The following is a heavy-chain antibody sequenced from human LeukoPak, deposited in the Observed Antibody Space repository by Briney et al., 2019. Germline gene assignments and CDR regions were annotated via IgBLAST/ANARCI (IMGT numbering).Heavy chain of an antibody. V-gene: IGHV4-59*11. CDR3: ARRLYSSSWSRCFDP. Sequence: SETLSLTCSVSGGSISSHYWTWIRQPPGKGLEWIGYIHNSGSINYNPSLKSRVTISVDTSRNQFSLKLTSVTAADTAVYYCARRLYSSSWSRCFDPWGQGTLVTVSS. CDR2: IHNSGSI. J-gene: IGHJ5*02. D-gene: IGHD6-13*01. CDR1: GGSISSHY.